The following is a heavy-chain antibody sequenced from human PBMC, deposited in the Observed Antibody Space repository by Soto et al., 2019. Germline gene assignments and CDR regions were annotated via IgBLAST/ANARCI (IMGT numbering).Heavy chain of an antibody. J-gene: IGHJ6*02. V-gene: IGHV3-30-3*01. CDR2: ISYDGTNK. Sequence: QVQLVESGGGVVQPGRSLRLACAASGFTFSRAALHWVRQAPGKGLEWVVVISYDGTNKYYADSVKGRFTISRDNSKNPLYLQMNSLGADDTAIYDCAKDPHEYDFWNEYSYIYCAMDVWGQGTTVTVSS. CDR1: GFTFSRAA. D-gene: IGHD3-3*01. CDR3: AKDPHEYDFWNEYSYIYCAMDV.